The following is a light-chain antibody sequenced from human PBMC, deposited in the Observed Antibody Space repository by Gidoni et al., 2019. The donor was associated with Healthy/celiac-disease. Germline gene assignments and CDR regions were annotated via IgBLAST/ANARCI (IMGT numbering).Light chain of an antibody. J-gene: IGKJ1*01. Sequence: EIVMTQSPATLSVSPGERATLSCRASQSVRSNLAWYQQKPGQAPRLLIYGASTRATGIPARFSGSGSWTEFTLPISSLQSEDFAVYYCQQYNNWPPWTFGQGTKVEIK. CDR3: QQYNNWPPWT. CDR2: GAS. V-gene: IGKV3-15*01. CDR1: QSVRSN.